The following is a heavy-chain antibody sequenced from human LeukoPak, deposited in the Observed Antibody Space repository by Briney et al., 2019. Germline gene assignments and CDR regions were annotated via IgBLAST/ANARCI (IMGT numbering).Heavy chain of an antibody. CDR2: IYYSGST. J-gene: IGHJ4*02. Sequence: TSETLSLTCTVYGGSISGYYWSWLRQPPGKGLEWIGYIYYSGSTNYNPSLKSRVTISVDTSKNQFYLKLSSVTAADTAVYYCARGIYCTSSSCYYYFDYWGQGTLVTVSS. V-gene: IGHV4-59*01. CDR1: GGSISGYY. D-gene: IGHD2-2*01. CDR3: ARGIYCTSSSCYYYFDY.